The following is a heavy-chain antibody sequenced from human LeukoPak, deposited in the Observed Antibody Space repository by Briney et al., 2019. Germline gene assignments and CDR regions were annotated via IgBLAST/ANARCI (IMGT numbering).Heavy chain of an antibody. D-gene: IGHD6-19*01. V-gene: IGHV4-4*07. Sequence: SETLSLTCTVSGGSISSYYWSWIRQPAGKGLEWIGRIYTSGSTNYNPSLKSRVTMSVDTSKNQFSLKLSSVTAADTAVYYCATMAGYSSGWYGDAFDIWGQGTMVTVSS. CDR1: GGSISSYY. CDR3: ATMAGYSSGWYGDAFDI. CDR2: IYTSGST. J-gene: IGHJ3*02.